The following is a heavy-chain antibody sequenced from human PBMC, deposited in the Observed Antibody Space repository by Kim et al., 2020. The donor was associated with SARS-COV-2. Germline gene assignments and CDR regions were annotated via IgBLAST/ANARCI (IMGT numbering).Heavy chain of an antibody. D-gene: IGHD3-22*01. Sequence: NPSLKSRVTISVDKSKNQFCLKLSSVTAADTAVYYCARVASGDYDGSLDYWGQGTLVTVSS. V-gene: IGHV4-4*02. CDR3: ARVASGDYDGSLDY. J-gene: IGHJ4*02.